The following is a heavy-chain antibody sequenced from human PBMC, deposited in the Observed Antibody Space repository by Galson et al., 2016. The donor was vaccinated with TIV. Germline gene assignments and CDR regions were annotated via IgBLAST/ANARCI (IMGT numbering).Heavy chain of an antibody. CDR3: ARTLTSYYFDY. J-gene: IGHJ4*02. CDR2: ISYDRSNK. CDR1: GFTFGSYG. D-gene: IGHD1-20*01. Sequence: SLRLSCAASGFTFGSYGMHWVRQAPGKGLDGVALISYDRSNKDYADSVKGRFTISRDNSKNTLYLQMNSLRGEDTAVYYCARTLTSYYFDYWGQGTLVTVSS. V-gene: IGHV3-30*03.